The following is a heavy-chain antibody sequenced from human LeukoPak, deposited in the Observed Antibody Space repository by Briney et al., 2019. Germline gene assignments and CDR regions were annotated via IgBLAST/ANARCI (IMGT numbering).Heavy chain of an antibody. J-gene: IGHJ6*03. V-gene: IGHV4-59*01. D-gene: IGHD2-2*01. CDR1: GGFISSYY. Sequence: PSETLSLTCTVSGGFISSYYWSWIRQPPGKGLEWIGYIYYSGSTNYNPSLKSRVTISVDTSKNQFSLKLSSVTAADTAVYYCARGLSVPAAVGFIYYYYYMDVWGKGTTVTISS. CDR2: IYYSGST. CDR3: ARGLSVPAAVGFIYYYYYMDV.